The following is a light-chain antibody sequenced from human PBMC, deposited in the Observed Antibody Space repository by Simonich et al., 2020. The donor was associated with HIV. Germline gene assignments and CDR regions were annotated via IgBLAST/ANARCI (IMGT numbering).Light chain of an antibody. J-gene: IGKJ2*01. V-gene: IGKV1-39*01. CDR1: QSISSY. CDR2: AAS. Sequence: DIQMTQSPSSLSASVGDRVTITCRASQSISSYLNWYQQKRGKAPKLLIYAASSLQSGVPSRFSGSGSGTDITLTISSLQPEDFATYFCQQSYSAPYTFGQGTKLKIK. CDR3: QQSYSAPYT.